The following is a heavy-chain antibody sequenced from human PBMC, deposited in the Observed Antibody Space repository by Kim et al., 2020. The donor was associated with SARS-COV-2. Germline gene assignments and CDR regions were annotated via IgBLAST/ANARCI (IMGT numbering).Heavy chain of an antibody. CDR3: ARYDF. D-gene: IGHD3-3*01. CDR2: IDHSGSA. J-gene: IGHJ4*02. V-gene: IGHV4-34*01. Sequence: IDHSGSAKYHPSLKSRVTISADTSNNQFSLKMNSVTAADTAIYYCARYDFWSRGTLVTVAS.